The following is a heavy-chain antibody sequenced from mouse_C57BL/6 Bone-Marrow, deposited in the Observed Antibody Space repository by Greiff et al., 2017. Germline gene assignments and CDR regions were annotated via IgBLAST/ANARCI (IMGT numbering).Heavy chain of an antibody. Sequence: QVQLQQSGAELARPGASVKLSCKASGYPFTSYGISWVKQRTGQGLEWIGEIYPRSGNTYYNEKFKGKATLTADKSSSTAYMELRSLTSEDSAVYFCARRFAYWGQGTLVTVSA. V-gene: IGHV1-81*01. CDR3: ARRFAY. CDR1: GYPFTSYG. CDR2: IYPRSGNT. J-gene: IGHJ3*01.